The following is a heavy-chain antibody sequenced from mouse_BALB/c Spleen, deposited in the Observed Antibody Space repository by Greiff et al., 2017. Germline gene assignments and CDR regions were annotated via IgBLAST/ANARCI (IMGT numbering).Heavy chain of an antibody. CDR1: GFTFSSYA. J-gene: IGHJ4*01. D-gene: IGHD1-2*01. CDR2: ISSGGSYT. V-gene: IGHV5-9-4*01. CDR3: ARNYYGYEGAMDY. Sequence: EVHLVESGGGLVKPGGSLKLSCAASGFTFSSYAMSWVRQSPAKRLEWVAEISSGGSYTYYPDTVTGRFTISRDNAKNTLYLEMSSLRSEDTAMYYCARNYYGYEGAMDYWGQGTSVTVSS.